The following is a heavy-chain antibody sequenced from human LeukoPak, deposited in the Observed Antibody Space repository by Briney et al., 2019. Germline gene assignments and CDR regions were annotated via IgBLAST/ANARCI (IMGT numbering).Heavy chain of an antibody. CDR1: GGSISSYY. Sequence: SETLSHTCTVSGGSISSYYWSWIRQPPGKGLEWIGYIYYSGSTNYNPSLKSRVTISVDTSKNQFSLKLSSVTAADTAVYYCARGGERIFPYYYYMDVWGKGTTVTVSS. V-gene: IGHV4-59*01. D-gene: IGHD3-16*01. J-gene: IGHJ6*03. CDR3: ARGGERIFPYYYYMDV. CDR2: IYYSGST.